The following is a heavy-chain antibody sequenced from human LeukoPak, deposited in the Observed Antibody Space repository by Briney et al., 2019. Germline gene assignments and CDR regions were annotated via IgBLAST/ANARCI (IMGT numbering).Heavy chain of an antibody. CDR1: GYTLTTYG. J-gene: IGHJ5*02. CDR2: ISADKGNT. CDR3: ARGYGDYWFDP. D-gene: IGHD4-17*01. Sequence: ASLKASCEASGYTLTTYGITGVRQATPQGLEWMRMISADKGNTNYAQKLRGRVTMTTDTSTSTAYMELRSLRSDDTAVYFCARGYGDYWFDPWGQGTLVTVSS. V-gene: IGHV1-18*01.